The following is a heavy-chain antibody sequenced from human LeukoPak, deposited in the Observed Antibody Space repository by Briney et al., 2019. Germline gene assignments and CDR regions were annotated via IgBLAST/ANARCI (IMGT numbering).Heavy chain of an antibody. CDR3: ARGYSSSWFIPPYFDY. CDR1: GGSISSYY. D-gene: IGHD6-13*01. CDR2: IYYSGST. V-gene: IGHV4-59*01. Sequence: SETLSLTCTVSGGSISSYYWTWIRQPPGKGLEYIGYIYYSGSTHYNPSLKSRVTISVDTSKNQFSLILSSVTAADTAVYYCARGYSSSWFIPPYFDYWGQGTLVTVSS. J-gene: IGHJ4*02.